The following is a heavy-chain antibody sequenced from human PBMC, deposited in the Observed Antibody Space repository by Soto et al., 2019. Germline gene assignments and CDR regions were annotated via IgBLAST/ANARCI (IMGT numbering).Heavy chain of an antibody. V-gene: IGHV3-30-3*01. CDR1: GFTFSSYA. CDR3: ARGSPYNWFDP. CDR2: ISYDGSNK. J-gene: IGHJ5*02. Sequence: SLRLSCAASGFTFSSYAMHWVRQAPGKGLEWVAVISYDGSNKYYADSVKGRFTISRDNSKNTLYLQMNSLRAEDTAVYYCARGSPYNWFDPWGQGTLVTVSS.